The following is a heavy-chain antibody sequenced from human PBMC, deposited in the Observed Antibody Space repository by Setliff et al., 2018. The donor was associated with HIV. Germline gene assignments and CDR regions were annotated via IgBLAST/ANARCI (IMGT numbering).Heavy chain of an antibody. Sequence: AASGFTFDDYAMHWVRQVPGKGLEWVSLISWNGGSTYYADSVRGRFAISRDNNKNFLYLQMSSLRTDDSALYYCARGPTGSGSAYLDFWGQGTLVTVSS. J-gene: IGHJ4*02. V-gene: IGHV3-43D*03. CDR1: GFTFDDYA. CDR3: ARGPTGSGSAYLDF. D-gene: IGHD3-10*01. CDR2: ISWNGGST.